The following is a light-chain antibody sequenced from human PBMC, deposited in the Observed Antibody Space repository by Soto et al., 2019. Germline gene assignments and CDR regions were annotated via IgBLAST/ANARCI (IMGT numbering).Light chain of an antibody. CDR1: SSDIGGYNS. CDR3: SSYRSSTTFV. J-gene: IGLJ1*01. Sequence: QSVLTQSPSASGSPGQSVTISCTGTSSDIGGYNSVSWYQQHPGKAPKVMIYDVTKRPSGVPDRFSGSKSGNTASLTVSALQAEDEADYYCSSYRSSTTFVFXTGTKVTVL. V-gene: IGLV2-8*01. CDR2: DVT.